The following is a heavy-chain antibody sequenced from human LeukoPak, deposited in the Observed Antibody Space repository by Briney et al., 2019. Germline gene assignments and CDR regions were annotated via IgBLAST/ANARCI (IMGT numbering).Heavy chain of an antibody. Sequence: PGGSLRLSCAASGFTFSDYYMSWIRQAPGKGLEWVSYISSSSSTIYYADSVKGRFTISRDNAKNSLYLQMNSLRAEDTAVYYCARGAATYGSGSYYDAYMDVWGKGTTVTVSS. V-gene: IGHV3-11*04. D-gene: IGHD3-10*01. CDR2: ISSSSSTI. J-gene: IGHJ6*03. CDR1: GFTFSDYY. CDR3: ARGAATYGSGSYYDAYMDV.